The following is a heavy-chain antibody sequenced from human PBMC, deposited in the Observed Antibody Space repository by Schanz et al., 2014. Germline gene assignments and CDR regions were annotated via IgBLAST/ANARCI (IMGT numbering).Heavy chain of an antibody. CDR2: VSRSTPDI. J-gene: IGHJ4*02. D-gene: IGHD2-8*02. V-gene: IGHV3-48*04. CDR3: AKSLESCPGGRCSRGYFDY. CDR1: GFAFSSYG. Sequence: EVQLLESGGGLVQPGGSLRLSCLASGFAFSSYGMNWLRQAPGKGLEWVSYVSRSTPDIYYADSVKGRFTISRDNAKNSLFLQLNSLRAEDTAVYYCAKSLESCPGGRCSRGYFDYWGQGTLVTVSS.